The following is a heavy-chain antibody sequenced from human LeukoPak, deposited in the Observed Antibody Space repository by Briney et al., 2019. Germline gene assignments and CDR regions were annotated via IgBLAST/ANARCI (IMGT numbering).Heavy chain of an antibody. CDR3: ARFHSYYHDTSASNAFDV. Sequence: SETLSLTCTVSGGSMSIYIWNWIRQPAGKGLEWIGRIYSSGNTNYNPSLESRVTMSVDTSKNQFSLKLSSLTAADTAVYYCARFHSYYHDTSASNAFDVWGQGTMVTVSS. J-gene: IGHJ3*01. V-gene: IGHV4-4*07. CDR1: GGSMSIYI. CDR2: IYSSGNT. D-gene: IGHD3-22*01.